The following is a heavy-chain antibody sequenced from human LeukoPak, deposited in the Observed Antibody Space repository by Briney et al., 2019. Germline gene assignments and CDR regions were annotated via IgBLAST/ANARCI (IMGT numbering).Heavy chain of an antibody. D-gene: IGHD3-10*01. Sequence: PGGSLRLSCEASGFTFSSYGMSWVRQAPGKGLEWVSAITGRGGITYYSDSVKGRFTISRDNSKNTLYLQMNSLRAEDTAVYYCAKDRDLLWFPGARYYFDYWGQGTLVTVSS. CDR2: ITGRGGIT. J-gene: IGHJ4*02. CDR1: GFTFSSYG. CDR3: AKDRDLLWFPGARYYFDY. V-gene: IGHV3-23*01.